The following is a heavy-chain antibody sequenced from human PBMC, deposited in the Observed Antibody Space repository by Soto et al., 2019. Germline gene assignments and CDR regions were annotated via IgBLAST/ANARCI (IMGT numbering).Heavy chain of an antibody. J-gene: IGHJ6*02. CDR1: GYTFTGYY. CDR3: XXXXXXXXXXXXXXXGMDV. CDR2: INPNSGGT. V-gene: IGHV1-2*04. Sequence: QVQLVQSGAEVKKPGASVKVSCKASGYTFTGYYMHWVXXXXGQGLEWMGWINPNSGGTNYAQKFQGXVXXXXXXXXXXXXXXXXXXXXXXXXXXXXXXXXXXXXXXXXXXXGMDVWGQGTTVTVSS.